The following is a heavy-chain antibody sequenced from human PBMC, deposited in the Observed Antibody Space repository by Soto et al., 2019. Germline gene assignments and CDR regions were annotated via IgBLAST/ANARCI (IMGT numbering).Heavy chain of an antibody. Sequence: QITLKESGPTLVKPTQTLTLTCTFSGFSLSTTGVGVGWIRQPPGKALAWLALIYWDDDKRYSPSLKSRLTLTQDPSKSPVVPTITHMDPIDAGTYYSVHASAVTTGGEYWGQGTLVTVSS. CDR2: IYWDDDK. CDR1: GFSLSTTGVG. CDR3: VHASAVTTGGEY. V-gene: IGHV2-5*02. D-gene: IGHD4-17*01. J-gene: IGHJ1*01.